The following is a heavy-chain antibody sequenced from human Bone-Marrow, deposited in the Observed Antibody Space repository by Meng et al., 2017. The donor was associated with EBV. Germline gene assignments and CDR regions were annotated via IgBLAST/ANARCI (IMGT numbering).Heavy chain of an antibody. Sequence: QVQLVQSGAEVKKPGSSVKVSCKVSGDTFGYYTISWVRQAPGQGPEWMGGIIPSYGTTSYAQKFQGRVTISADESTTTACMELRSLTLDDTAVYYCARESPDRSTDPWGQGTLVTVSS. CDR3: ARESPDRSTDP. V-gene: IGHV1-69*01. CDR1: GDTFGYYT. CDR2: IIPSYGTT. J-gene: IGHJ5*02.